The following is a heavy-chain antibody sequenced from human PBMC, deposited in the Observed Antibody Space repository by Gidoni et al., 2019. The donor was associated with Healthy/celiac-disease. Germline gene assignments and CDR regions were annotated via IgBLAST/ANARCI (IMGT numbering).Heavy chain of an antibody. CDR1: GYTFTSYD. CDR3: AREGGNYCGGDCYSNWFDP. Sequence: QVQLVQSGAEVKKPGASVKVSCKASGYTFTSYDINWVRQATGPGLEWMGWMNPNSGNTGYAQKFQGRVTMTRNTSISTAYMELSSLRSEDTAVYYCAREGGNYCGGDCYSNWFDPWGQGTLVTVSS. CDR2: MNPNSGNT. D-gene: IGHD2-21*02. V-gene: IGHV1-8*01. J-gene: IGHJ5*02.